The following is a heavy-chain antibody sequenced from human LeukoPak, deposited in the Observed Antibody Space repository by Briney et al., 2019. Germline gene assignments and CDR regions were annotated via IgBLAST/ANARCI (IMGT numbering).Heavy chain of an antibody. CDR3: AKVLSGYYDSSGYLLGRNYYYYYGMDA. CDR2: ISGSGGST. V-gene: IGHV3-23*01. D-gene: IGHD3-22*01. CDR1: GFTFSSYA. Sequence: GGSLRLSCAASGFTFSSYAMSWVRQAPGKGLEWVSAISGSGGSTYYADSVKGRFTISRDNSKNTLYLQMNSLRAEDTAVYYCAKVLSGYYDSSGYLLGRNYYYYYGMDAWGQGTTVTVSS. J-gene: IGHJ6*02.